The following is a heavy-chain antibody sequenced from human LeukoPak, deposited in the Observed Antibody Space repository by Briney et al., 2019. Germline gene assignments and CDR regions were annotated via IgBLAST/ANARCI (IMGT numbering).Heavy chain of an antibody. D-gene: IGHD3-10*01. CDR2: IYCSGNT. J-gene: IGHJ5*02. CDR3: ARGVGYASRNWFDP. V-gene: IGHV4-59*01. CDR1: NGSITSYY. Sequence: SETLSLTCNVSNGSITSYYGAWIRQPPGKGLEWIGYIYCSGNTNYNPSLKSRVTISVDTSKNQFSLKLSSVTAADTAVYYCARGVGYASRNWFDPWGQGTLVTVSS.